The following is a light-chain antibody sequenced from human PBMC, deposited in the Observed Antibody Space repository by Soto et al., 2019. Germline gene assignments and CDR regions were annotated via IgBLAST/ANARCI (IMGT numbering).Light chain of an antibody. J-gene: IGKJ1*01. Sequence: DIQMTQSPSTLSASVGDRVTITCRASQSISTWLAWYQQKPGKAPKLLIYDASNLESGVPSRFSGSGSGTKFTLTVSSLQPDDFATYYCQHYNSYSEAFGQGTKVDIK. CDR2: DAS. V-gene: IGKV1-5*01. CDR1: QSISTW. CDR3: QHYNSYSEA.